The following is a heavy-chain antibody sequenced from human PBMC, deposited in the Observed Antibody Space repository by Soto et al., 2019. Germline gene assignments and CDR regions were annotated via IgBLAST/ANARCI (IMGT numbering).Heavy chain of an antibody. J-gene: IGHJ4*02. V-gene: IGHV1-8*01. D-gene: IGHD3-10*01. Sequence: ASVKVSCKASGDTFTTYDINWVRQATGHGLEWMGWINPNSGNIGYAQRFQGRVTMTRDTAIRTAYMEVSSLRSDDTAVYYCARGRASGSYYPLDYWGQGTLVTVSS. CDR3: ARGRASGSYYPLDY. CDR1: GDTFTTYD. CDR2: INPNSGNI.